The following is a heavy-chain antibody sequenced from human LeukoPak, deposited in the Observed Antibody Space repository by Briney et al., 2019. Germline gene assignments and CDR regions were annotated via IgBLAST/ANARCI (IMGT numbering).Heavy chain of an antibody. J-gene: IGHJ4*02. CDR2: IYTSGST. V-gene: IGHV4-4*07. CDR3: ARDASGWYDYYFDY. CDR1: GASINSYY. D-gene: IGHD6-19*01. Sequence: PSETLSLTCTVSGASINSYYWSWIRQPPGKGLEWIGRIYTSGSTNYNPSLKSRVTMSVDTSKNQFSLKLSSVTAADTAVYYCARDASGWYDYYFDYWGQGTLVTVSS.